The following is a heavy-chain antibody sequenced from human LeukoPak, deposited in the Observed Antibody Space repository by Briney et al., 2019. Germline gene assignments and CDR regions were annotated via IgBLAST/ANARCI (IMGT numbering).Heavy chain of an antibody. CDR3: ARDDRHDAFDI. D-gene: IGHD3-22*01. Sequence: GRCLSLSCAVSGFTFSSYAMQWVRQAPGRGLGWVAVISYDGSNKYYADSVKGRFTISRDNSKNTLYLQMNSLRAEDTAVYYCARDDRHDAFDIWGQGTMVTVSS. CDR1: GFTFSSYA. CDR2: ISYDGSNK. V-gene: IGHV3-30-3*01. J-gene: IGHJ3*02.